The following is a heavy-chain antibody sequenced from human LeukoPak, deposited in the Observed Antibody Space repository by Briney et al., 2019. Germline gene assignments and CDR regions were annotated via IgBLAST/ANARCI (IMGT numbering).Heavy chain of an antibody. Sequence: GASVKVSCKASGYTFTSYYMHWVRQAPGQGLEWMGIINPSGGSTSYAQKFQGRVTMTRDTSTSTVYMELSSLRSEDTAVYYCARNPHGSGSYRYYFDCWGQGTLVTVSS. CDR3: ARNPHGSGSYRYYFDC. D-gene: IGHD3-10*01. J-gene: IGHJ4*02. V-gene: IGHV1-46*01. CDR1: GYTFTSYY. CDR2: INPSGGST.